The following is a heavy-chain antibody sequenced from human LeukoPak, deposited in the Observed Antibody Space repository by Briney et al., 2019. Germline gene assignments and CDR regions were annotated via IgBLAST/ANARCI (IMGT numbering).Heavy chain of an antibody. D-gene: IGHD3-10*01. V-gene: IGHV1-8*01. CDR2: MNPNRGNT. CDR1: GYTFTSYD. Sequence: GASVKVSCKASGYTFTSYDINWVRQATGQGLEWMGWMNPNRGNTGYAQKFQGRVTMTRNTSISTAYMELSSLRSEDTAVYYCARVYYGSGSYSGEWFDPWGQGTLVTVSS. CDR3: ARVYYGSGSYSGEWFDP. J-gene: IGHJ5*02.